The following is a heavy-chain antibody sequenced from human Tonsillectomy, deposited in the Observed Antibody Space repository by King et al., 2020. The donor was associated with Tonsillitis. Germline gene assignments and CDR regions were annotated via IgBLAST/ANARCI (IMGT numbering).Heavy chain of an antibody. CDR2: ISRSGDTR. D-gene: IGHD4-23*01. J-gene: IGHJ4*02. CDR3: ARTTVALDY. V-gene: IGHV3-11*01. Sequence: VQLVESGGGLVKPGGSLRLSCEVSGFSFSVHYMSWIRQAPGRGLEWVSYISRSGDTRYYADSVKGRFTISRDNAKNSLYLQMNSLRAEDTAVYYCARTTVALDYWGQGTLVTVSS. CDR1: GFSFSVHY.